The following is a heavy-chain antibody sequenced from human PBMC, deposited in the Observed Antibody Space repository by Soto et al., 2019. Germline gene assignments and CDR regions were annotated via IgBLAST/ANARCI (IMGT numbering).Heavy chain of an antibody. J-gene: IGHJ5*02. CDR2: IYYSGST. CDR3: ARSLDIVLVPAAMQVGWFDP. Sequence: SETLSLTCTVSGGSISSGGYYWSWIRQHPGKGLEWIGYIYYSGSTYYNPSLKSRVTISVDTSKNQFSLKLSSVTAADTAVYYCARSLDIVLVPAAMQVGWFDPWGQGTLVTVSS. D-gene: IGHD2-2*03. CDR1: GGSISSGGYY. V-gene: IGHV4-31*03.